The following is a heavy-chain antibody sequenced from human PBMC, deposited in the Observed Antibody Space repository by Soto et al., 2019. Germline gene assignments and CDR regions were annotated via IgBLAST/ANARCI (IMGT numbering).Heavy chain of an antibody. CDR1: GYTFTSYA. D-gene: IGHD3-9*01. CDR2: INAGNGNT. J-gene: IGHJ6*02. CDR3: ARERYFDWLLLSADYYYYGMDV. Sequence: ASVKVSCKASGYTFTSYAMHWVRQAPGQRLEWMGWINAGNGNTKYSQKFQGRVTITRDTSASTAYLELSSLRSEDSAVYYCARERYFDWLLLSADYYYYGMDVWGQGTTVTAP. V-gene: IGHV1-3*01.